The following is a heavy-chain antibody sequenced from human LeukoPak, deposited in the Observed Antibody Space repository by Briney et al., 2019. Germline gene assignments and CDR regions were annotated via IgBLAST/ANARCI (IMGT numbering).Heavy chain of an antibody. CDR3: TKGSSSSRPYYFDY. CDR2: ITDTGGDT. V-gene: IGHV3-23*01. Sequence: PGGSLRLSCAASGFTFSGYAMSWVRQAPGKGLEGVSAITDTGGDTYHADSVKGRLTISRDNSKDTLYLQMISLRAEDTALYYCTKGSSSSRPYYFDYWGQGTLVTVSS. CDR1: GFTFSGYA. J-gene: IGHJ4*02. D-gene: IGHD6-6*01.